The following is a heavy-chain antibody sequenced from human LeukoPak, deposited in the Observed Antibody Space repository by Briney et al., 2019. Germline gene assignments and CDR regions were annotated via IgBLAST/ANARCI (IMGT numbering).Heavy chain of an antibody. J-gene: IGHJ4*02. D-gene: IGHD1-1*01. CDR1: GASISSGNYY. Sequence: SETLSLTCIVSGASISSGNYYWAWIRQPPGKGLEWIGTFYSGRSAYYNPSLTSRVSISKDTSDNQFSLRLSSVTAADTAVYYCARKQSGTMYDVWGQGTLVTVTS. CDR3: ARKQSGTMYDV. V-gene: IGHV4-39*07. CDR2: FYSGRSA.